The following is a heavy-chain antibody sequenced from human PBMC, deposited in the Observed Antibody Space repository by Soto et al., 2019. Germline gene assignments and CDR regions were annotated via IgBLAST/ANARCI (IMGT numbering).Heavy chain of an antibody. J-gene: IGHJ4*02. CDR2: ISGTGGST. V-gene: IGHV3-23*01. Sequence: GGSLRLSCAASGFTFSSYALTWVRQAPGKGLEWVSAISGTGGSTYYADSVKGRFTISRDNSKNTLSLQMNSLRAEDTAIYYCAKDKAVYSSSCHDSWGQGTLVTVSS. D-gene: IGHD6-13*01. CDR1: GFTFSSYA. CDR3: AKDKAVYSSSCHDS.